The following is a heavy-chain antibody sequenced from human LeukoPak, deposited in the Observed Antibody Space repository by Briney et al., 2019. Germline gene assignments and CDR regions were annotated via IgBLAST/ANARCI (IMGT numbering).Heavy chain of an antibody. V-gene: IGHV4-59*01. CDR1: GGSISSYY. CDR3: ARVVAAAGTFSLYYFDY. J-gene: IGHJ4*02. D-gene: IGHD6-13*01. Sequence: SETLSLTCTVSGGSISSYYWSWIRQLPGKGLEWIGYIYYSGSTNYNPSLKSRVTISVDTSKNQFSLKLSSVTAADTAVYYCARVVAAAGTFSLYYFDYWGQGTLVTVSS. CDR2: IYYSGST.